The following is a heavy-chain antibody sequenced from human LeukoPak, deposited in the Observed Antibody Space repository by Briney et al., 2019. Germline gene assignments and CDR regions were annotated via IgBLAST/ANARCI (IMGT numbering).Heavy chain of an antibody. V-gene: IGHV3-53*01. J-gene: IGHJ4*02. CDR2: IYSGGST. CDR1: GFTVSSNY. D-gene: IGHD2-2*01. Sequence: PGGSLRLSCATSGFTVSSNYMSWVRQAPGKGLEWVSVIYSGGSTYYADSVKGRFTISRDNSKNTLYLQMNGLRAEDTAAYYCARGSSTSSYDYWGQGTLVTVSS. CDR3: ARGSSTSSYDY.